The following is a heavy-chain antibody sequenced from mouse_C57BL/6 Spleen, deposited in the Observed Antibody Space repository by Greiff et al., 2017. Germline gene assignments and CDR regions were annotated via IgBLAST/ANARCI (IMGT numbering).Heavy chain of an antibody. Sequence: VQLQQSGPELVKPGASVKIPCKASGYTFTDYNMDWVKQSHGKSLEWIGDINPNNGGTIYNQKFKGKDTLTVDKSSSTAYMELRSLTSEDTAVYYCARRTGKGDYCDYWGQGTTLTVSS. CDR3: ARRTGKGDYCDY. V-gene: IGHV1-18*01. CDR1: GYTFTDYN. CDR2: INPNNGGT. J-gene: IGHJ2*01. D-gene: IGHD4-1*01.